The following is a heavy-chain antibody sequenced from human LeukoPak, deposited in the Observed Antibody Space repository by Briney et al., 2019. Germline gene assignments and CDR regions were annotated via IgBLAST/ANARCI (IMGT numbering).Heavy chain of an antibody. Sequence: SVKVSCKASGGTFSSYAISWVRQAPGQGLEWMGGIIPIFGTANYAQKFQGRVTITTDESTSTAYMELSSLRSEDTAVYYCARDRMPWNYRNYYYYMDVWAKGPRSPSP. D-gene: IGHD1-7*01. CDR1: GGTFSSYA. V-gene: IGHV1-69*05. J-gene: IGHJ6*03. CDR3: ARDRMPWNYRNYYYYMDV. CDR2: IIPIFGTA.